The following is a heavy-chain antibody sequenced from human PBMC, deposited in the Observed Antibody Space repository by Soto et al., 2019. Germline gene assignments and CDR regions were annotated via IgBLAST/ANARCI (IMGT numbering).Heavy chain of an antibody. V-gene: IGHV2-5*01. CDR3: AHRGYGDYPRENWFDP. J-gene: IGHJ5*02. CDR2: IYWNEDK. Sequence: QITLKESGPTLVKPTQTLTLTCTFSGFSLNTGGAGVGWIRQPPGKALEWLALIYWNEDKRYSPSLKSRHTITKETSKKQVVLTMTNMDPVDTATYYCAHRGYGDYPRENWFDPWGQGTLVTVSS. D-gene: IGHD4-17*01. CDR1: GFSLNTGGAG.